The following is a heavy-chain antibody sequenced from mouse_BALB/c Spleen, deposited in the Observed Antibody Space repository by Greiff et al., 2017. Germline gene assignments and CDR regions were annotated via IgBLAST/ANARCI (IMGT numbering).Heavy chain of an antibody. CDR2: ISDGGSYT. Sequence: EVKLVESGGGLVKPGGSLKLSCAASGFTFSDYYMYWVRQTPEKRLEWVATISDGGSYTYYPDSVKGRFTISRDNAKNNLYLQMSSLKSEDTAMYYCARSAYYKDAMDYWGQGTSVTVSS. D-gene: IGHD2-12*01. CDR1: GFTFSDYY. V-gene: IGHV5-4*02. J-gene: IGHJ4*01. CDR3: ARSAYYKDAMDY.